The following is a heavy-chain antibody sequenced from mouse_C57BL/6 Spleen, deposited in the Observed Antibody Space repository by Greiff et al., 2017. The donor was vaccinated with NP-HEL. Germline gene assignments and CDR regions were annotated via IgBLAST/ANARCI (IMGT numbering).Heavy chain of an antibody. D-gene: IGHD1-1*01. Sequence: EVKLMESGGGLVKPGGSLKLSCAASGFTFSDYGMHWVRQAPEKGLEWVAYISSGSSTIYYADTVKGRFTISRDNAKNTLFLQMTSLRSEDTAMYYCARGPIYYYGSSPEYYFDYWGQGTTLTVSS. CDR2: ISSGSSTI. CDR3: ARGPIYYYGSSPEYYFDY. V-gene: IGHV5-17*01. CDR1: GFTFSDYG. J-gene: IGHJ2*01.